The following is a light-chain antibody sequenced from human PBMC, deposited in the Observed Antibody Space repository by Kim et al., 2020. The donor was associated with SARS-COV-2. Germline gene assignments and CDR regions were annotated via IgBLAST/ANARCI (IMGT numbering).Light chain of an antibody. Sequence: LTQPASVSGSPGQSITISCTGTSSDVGVYNYVSWFQQHPGKAPQLMIYDVNKRPSGVSNRFSGSKSGNTASLTISGLQAEDEADYYCTSYTRSSTWVFGGGTQLTVL. CDR2: DVN. V-gene: IGLV2-14*01. CDR3: TSYTRSSTWV. J-gene: IGLJ3*02. CDR1: SSDVGVYNY.